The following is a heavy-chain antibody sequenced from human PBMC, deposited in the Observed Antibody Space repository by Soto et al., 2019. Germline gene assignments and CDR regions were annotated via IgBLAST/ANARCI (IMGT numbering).Heavy chain of an antibody. V-gene: IGHV3-23*01. J-gene: IGHJ6*02. CDR1: GFTFSSYA. D-gene: IGHD1-26*01. CDR2: ISGSGGST. CDR3: ANVGRLGATIYYYGMDV. Sequence: VQLLESGGGLVQPGGSLRLSCAASGFTFSSYAMSWVRQAPGKGLEWVSAISGSGGSTYYADSVKGRFTISRDNSKNTLYLQMNSLRAEDTAVYYCANVGRLGATIYYYGMDVWGHETTVTVSS.